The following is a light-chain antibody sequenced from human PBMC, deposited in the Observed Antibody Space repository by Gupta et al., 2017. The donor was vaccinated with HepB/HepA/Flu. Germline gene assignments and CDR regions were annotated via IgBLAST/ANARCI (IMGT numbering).Light chain of an antibody. CDR3: QQYDNWLPFT. V-gene: IGKV3-15*01. Sequence: EIVMTQSPATLSVSPGERATLSCRASQSVSTNLAWYQHKPGQAPRLLIYGASTRATGIPDRFSGSGSGTEFTLTISSLQSEDFSVYYCQQYDNWLPFTFGQGTKLEIK. J-gene: IGKJ2*01. CDR2: GAS. CDR1: QSVSTN.